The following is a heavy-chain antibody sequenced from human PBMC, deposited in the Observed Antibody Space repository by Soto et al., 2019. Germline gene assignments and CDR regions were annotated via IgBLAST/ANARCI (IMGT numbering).Heavy chain of an antibody. CDR1: GFTFSSYA. D-gene: IGHD6-13*01. CDR3: AKDRGSSSWYSEDAFDI. CDR2: ISGSGGST. J-gene: IGHJ3*02. V-gene: IGHV3-23*01. Sequence: TGGSLRLSCAASGFTFSSYAMSWVRQAPGKGLEWVSAISGSGGSTYYADSVKGRFTISRDNSKNTLYLQMNSLRAEDTAVYYCAKDRGSSSWYSEDAFDIWGQGTMVTVSS.